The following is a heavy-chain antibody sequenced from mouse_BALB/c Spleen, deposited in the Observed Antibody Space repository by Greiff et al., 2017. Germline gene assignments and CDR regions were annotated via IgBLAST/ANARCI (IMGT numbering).Heavy chain of an antibody. CDR1: GYTFTSYW. D-gene: IGHD2-2*01. Sequence: VQLQQSGAELAKPGASVKMSCKASGYTFTSYWMHWVKQRPGQGLEWIGYINPSTGYTEYNQKFKDKATLTADKSSSTAYMQLSSLTSEDSAVYYCARSRYGYDYYFDYRGQGTTLTVSS. J-gene: IGHJ2*01. V-gene: IGHV1-7*01. CDR3: ARSRYGYDYYFDY. CDR2: INPSTGYT.